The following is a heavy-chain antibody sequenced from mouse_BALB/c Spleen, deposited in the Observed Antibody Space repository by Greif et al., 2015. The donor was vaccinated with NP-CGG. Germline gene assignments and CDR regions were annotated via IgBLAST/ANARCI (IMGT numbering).Heavy chain of an antibody. CDR1: GFTSADYY. J-gene: IGHJ3*01. Sequence: EVMLVESGGGLVQPGGSLRPSCATSGFTSADYYMSWVRQPPGKALEWLGFIRNKANGYTTEYSASVKGRFTISRDNSQSILYLQMNTLRAEDSATYYCARDRPLYGSSPWFAYWGQGTLVTVSA. CDR3: ARDRPLYGSSPWFAY. D-gene: IGHD1-1*01. CDR2: IRNKANGYTT. V-gene: IGHV7-3*02.